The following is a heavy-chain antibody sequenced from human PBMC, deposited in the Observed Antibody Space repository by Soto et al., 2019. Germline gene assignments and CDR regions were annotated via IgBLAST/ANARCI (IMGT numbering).Heavy chain of an antibody. CDR2: ISARNGNT. CDR3: ARVQLLPHPASDF. D-gene: IGHD3-22*01. CDR1: GYTFTSYG. J-gene: IGHJ4*02. V-gene: IGHV1-18*04. Sequence: QVQLVQSGAEVRKPGASVKVSCKASGYTFTSYGIIWVRQAPGQELEWMGWISARNGNTNYAQKFQGRVTLTTDTSTNTAYMELMSLRSDDTAVYYCARVQLLPHPASDFWGQGTLVTVSS.